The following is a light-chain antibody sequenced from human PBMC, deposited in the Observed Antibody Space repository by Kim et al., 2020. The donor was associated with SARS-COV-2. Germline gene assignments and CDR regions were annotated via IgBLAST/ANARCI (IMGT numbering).Light chain of an antibody. Sequence: ASVGDRVTITCRASQDIGKDLGWYQQKPGRAPKRLIYGASNLQSGVPSRFSGSGYETEFTLTINSLQPEDVATYFCLQHRTYPITFGQGTRLEIK. J-gene: IGKJ5*01. CDR3: LQHRTYPIT. V-gene: IGKV1-17*01. CDR2: GAS. CDR1: QDIGKD.